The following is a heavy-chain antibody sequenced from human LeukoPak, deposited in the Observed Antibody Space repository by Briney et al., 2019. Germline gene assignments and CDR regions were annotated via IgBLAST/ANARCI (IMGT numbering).Heavy chain of an antibody. J-gene: IGHJ4*02. CDR2: MSSSDDGR. CDR3: AKAPVTSCRGAFCYPFDY. D-gene: IGHD2-15*01. Sequence: GGSLRLSCAAAGFTFSTYAMSWVRQAPGKGLEWVSAMSSSDDGRYYAASVRGRFTISRDTSRSTLYLQMNSLRAEDAAVYYCAKAPVTSCRGAFCYPFDYWGQGTLVTVSS. CDR1: GFTFSTYA. V-gene: IGHV3-23*01.